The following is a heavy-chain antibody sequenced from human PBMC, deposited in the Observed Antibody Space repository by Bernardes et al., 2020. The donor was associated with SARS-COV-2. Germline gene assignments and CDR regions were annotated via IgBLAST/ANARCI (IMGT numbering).Heavy chain of an antibody. D-gene: IGHD1-1*01. V-gene: IGHV1-8*01. Sequence: AAGKDSCKASGYTFTSYDVYWVRQATGQGLEWMGWITPDSGKTAYAQEFQGRVTMTRNTSIGAAYMELSSLRSEDTAVYYCARGDWNEPADYWGQGTLVSVSS. CDR1: GYTFTSYD. J-gene: IGHJ4*02. CDR3: ARGDWNEPADY. CDR2: ITPDSGKT.